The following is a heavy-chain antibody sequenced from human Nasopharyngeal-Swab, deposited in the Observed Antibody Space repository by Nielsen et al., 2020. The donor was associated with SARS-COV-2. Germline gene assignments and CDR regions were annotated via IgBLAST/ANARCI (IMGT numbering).Heavy chain of an antibody. V-gene: IGHV1-18*01. CDR1: GYTFSNYG. D-gene: IGHD1-26*01. Sequence: ASVKVSCKASGYTFSNYGITWVRQAPGQGLEWMGWISATNGDRNYAQKFQGRVTMTTDTSTSTTYMELRSLRSDDTAVYYCARPDSGTYSRLDYWGQGTLVTVSS. CDR2: ISATNGDR. CDR3: ARPDSGTYSRLDY. J-gene: IGHJ4*02.